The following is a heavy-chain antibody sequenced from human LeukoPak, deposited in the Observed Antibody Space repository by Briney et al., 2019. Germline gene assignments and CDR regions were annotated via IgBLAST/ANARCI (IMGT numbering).Heavy chain of an antibody. CDR1: GGSISSYY. Sequence: SETLSLTCTVSGGSISSYYWSWIRQPPGKGLGWIGYIYYSGSTYYNPSLKSRVTISVDTSKNQFSLRLSSVTAADTAVYYCARDLGSLYHYGMDVWGQGTTVTVSS. V-gene: IGHV4-59*12. CDR3: ARDLGSLYHYGMDV. CDR2: IYYSGST. D-gene: IGHD3-10*01. J-gene: IGHJ6*02.